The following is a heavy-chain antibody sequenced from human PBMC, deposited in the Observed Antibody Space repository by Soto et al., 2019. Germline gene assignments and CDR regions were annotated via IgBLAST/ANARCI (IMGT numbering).Heavy chain of an antibody. CDR1: GYAFPHYV. D-gene: IGHD1-26*01. V-gene: IGHV1-18*01. J-gene: IGHJ4*02. CDR3: ARSGEHPLDY. Sequence: ASVEVSCKTSGYAFPHYVINWVRQAPGHGLEWMGFSTHTGNTNYAQNFQGRVVLTTDTSTSTAYMEVTSLRSDDTAVYYCARSGEHPLDYWGQGTPVTVS. CDR2: STHTGNT.